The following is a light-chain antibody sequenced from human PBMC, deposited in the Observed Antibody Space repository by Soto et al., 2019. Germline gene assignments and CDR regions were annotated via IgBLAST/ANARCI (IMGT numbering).Light chain of an antibody. Sequence: EIVMTQSPATLSVSPGERATLSCRASQSVSTNLAWYQQKPGQAPRLLIYGASTRATGFPARFSGSGSGTEFTLTISSLQSEDFAVYYWQQNNNWPSTFGQGTKVEIK. CDR2: GAS. V-gene: IGKV3-15*01. CDR3: QQNNNWPST. CDR1: QSVSTN. J-gene: IGKJ1*01.